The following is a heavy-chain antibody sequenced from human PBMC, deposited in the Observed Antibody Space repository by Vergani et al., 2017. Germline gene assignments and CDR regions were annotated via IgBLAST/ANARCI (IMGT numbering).Heavy chain of an antibody. CDR3: VKAGGVIAAASFPLGAFDI. D-gene: IGHD6-13*01. CDR2: ISWNSGGI. Sequence: EVQLVESGGGLVQPGRSLRLSCAASGFTFDDYAMHWVRQVPGKGLEWVSGISWNSGGIGYADSVKGRFTISRDNAKNSLYLQMNSLRAEDTALYYCVKAGGVIAAASFPLGAFDIWGQGTMVTVSS. V-gene: IGHV3-9*01. J-gene: IGHJ3*02. CDR1: GFTFDDYA.